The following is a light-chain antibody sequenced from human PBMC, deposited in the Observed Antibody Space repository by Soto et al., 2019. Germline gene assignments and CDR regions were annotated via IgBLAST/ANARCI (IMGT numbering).Light chain of an antibody. Sequence: DIQMTQSPSSLSASVGARVIITCRASQSVSTYLNWYQQKLGQAPKLLISAASNLRSGVPSRFSGSGSGTEFTLTISGLEADDLATYFCQQSFTTPPYTFGQGTRL. J-gene: IGKJ2*01. V-gene: IGKV1-39*01. CDR3: QQSFTTPPYT. CDR2: AAS. CDR1: QSVSTY.